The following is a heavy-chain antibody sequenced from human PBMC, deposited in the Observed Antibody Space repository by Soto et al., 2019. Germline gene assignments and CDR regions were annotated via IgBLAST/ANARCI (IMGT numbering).Heavy chain of an antibody. V-gene: IGHV4-34*01. J-gene: IGHJ4*02. CDR1: GGSFSGYY. D-gene: IGHD6-19*01. CDR2: INHSGST. Sequence: SETLSLTCAVYGGSFSGYYWSWIRQPPGKGLEWIGEINHSGSTNYNPSLKSRVTISVDTSKNQFSLKLSSVTTADTAVYYCARGRAPSVWYRWGQGTLVTVSS. CDR3: ARGRAPSVWYR.